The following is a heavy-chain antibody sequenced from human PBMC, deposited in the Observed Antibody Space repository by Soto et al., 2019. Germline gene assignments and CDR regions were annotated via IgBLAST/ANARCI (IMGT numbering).Heavy chain of an antibody. CDR1: GGSISSYY. CDR3: ARVRYDSSGYFFDY. CDR2: IYTSGST. J-gene: IGHJ4*02. V-gene: IGHV4-4*07. Sequence: SETLSLTCTVSGGSISSYYWSWIRQPAGKGLEWIGRIYTSGSTNYNPSLKSRVTMSVDTSKNQFSLKLSSVTAADTAVYYCARVRYDSSGYFFDYWGQGTLVTVSS. D-gene: IGHD3-22*01.